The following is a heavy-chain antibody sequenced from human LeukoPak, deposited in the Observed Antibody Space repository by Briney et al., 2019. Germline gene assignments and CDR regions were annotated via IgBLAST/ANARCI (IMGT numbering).Heavy chain of an antibody. CDR1: GFSLSTSGVG. V-gene: IGHV2-5*02. Sequence: GSGPTLVNPTQTLTLTCTFSGFSLSTSGVGVGWIRQPPGKALEWLALIYWDDDKRYSPSLKSRLTITKDTPKNQVVLTMTNMDPVDTATYYCAHKPEGNVWGSYRYFDYWGQGTLVTVSS. D-gene: IGHD3-16*02. CDR3: AHKPEGNVWGSYRYFDY. CDR2: IYWDDDK. J-gene: IGHJ4*02.